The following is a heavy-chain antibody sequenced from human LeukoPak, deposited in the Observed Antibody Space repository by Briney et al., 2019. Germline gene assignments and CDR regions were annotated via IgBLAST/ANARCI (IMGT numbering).Heavy chain of an antibody. Sequence: GGSLRLSCAASGFTFTYYAIHWVRQAPGKGLEWVAFIRYDGTNKNYADSVKGRFTISRDNSKNTLYLQMNSLRVEDTAVYYCAKARTRGYSYGSFDYWGQGTLDTVSS. CDR3: AKARTRGYSYGSFDY. V-gene: IGHV3-30*02. CDR1: GFTFTYYA. D-gene: IGHD5-18*01. J-gene: IGHJ4*02. CDR2: IRYDGTNK.